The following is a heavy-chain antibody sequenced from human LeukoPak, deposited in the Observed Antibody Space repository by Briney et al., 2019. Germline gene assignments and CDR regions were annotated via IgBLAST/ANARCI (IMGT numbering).Heavy chain of an antibody. CDR1: GFTFSSYG. J-gene: IGHJ4*02. Sequence: GSLRLSCAASGFTFSSYGMHWVRQAPGKGLEWVAVISYDGSNKYYADSVKGRFTISRDNSKNTLYLQMNSLRAEDTAVYYCAKAVTTSYYFDYWGQGTLVTVSS. CDR3: AKAVTTSYYFDY. CDR2: ISYDGSNK. D-gene: IGHD4-17*01. V-gene: IGHV3-30*18.